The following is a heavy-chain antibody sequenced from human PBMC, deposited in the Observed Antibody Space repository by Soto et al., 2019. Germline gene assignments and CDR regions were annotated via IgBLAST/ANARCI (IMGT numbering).Heavy chain of an antibody. V-gene: IGHV4-4*07. J-gene: IGHJ6*02. CDR1: GGSISSYY. Sequence: PSETLSLTCTVSGGSISSYYWSWIRQPAGKGLEWIGRIYTSGSTNYNPSLKSRVTMSADTSKNQFSLKLSSVTAADTAVYYCARATAARNYYYYYGMDVWGQGTTVTVSS. CDR3: ARATAARNYYYYYGMDV. CDR2: IYTSGST. D-gene: IGHD6-6*01.